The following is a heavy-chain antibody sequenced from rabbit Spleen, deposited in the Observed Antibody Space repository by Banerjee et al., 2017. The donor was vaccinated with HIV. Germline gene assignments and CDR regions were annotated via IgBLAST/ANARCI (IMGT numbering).Heavy chain of an antibody. V-gene: IGHV1S7*01. CDR3: ARDGAGGSYFAL. CDR2: IDPVFGIT. Sequence: QSLEESGGGLVKPGGTLTLTCKASGFSFSSNWICWVRQAPGKGLEWIGYIDPVFGITYYASWVNGRFSISRENAQNTVFLQMTSLTAADTATYFCARDGAGGSYFALWGQGTLVTVS. CDR1: GFSFSSNW. D-gene: IGHD8-1*01. J-gene: IGHJ3*01.